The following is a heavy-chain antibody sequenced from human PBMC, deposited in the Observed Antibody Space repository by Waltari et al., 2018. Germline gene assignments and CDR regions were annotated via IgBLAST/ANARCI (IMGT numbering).Heavy chain of an antibody. V-gene: IGHV1-69*14. D-gene: IGHD3-9*01. Sequence: QVQLVQSGAEVKKPGSSVKVSCKASGGTFSSYAISWVRQAPGQGLEWMGGIIPIFGTANDAQKFQGRVTITADKSTSTAYMELSSLRSEDTAVYYCARDLGGDILTSYYFDYWGQGTLVTVSS. CDR2: IIPIFGTA. CDR1: GGTFSSYA. CDR3: ARDLGGDILTSYYFDY. J-gene: IGHJ4*02.